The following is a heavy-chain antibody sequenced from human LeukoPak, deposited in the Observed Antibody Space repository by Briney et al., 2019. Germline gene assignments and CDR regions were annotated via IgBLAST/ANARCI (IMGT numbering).Heavy chain of an antibody. Sequence: ASVKVSCKASGYTFTGYYMHWVRQAPGQRLEWMGWINPNSGGTNYAQKFQGRVTMTRDTSISTAYMELSRLRSDDTAVYYCAISGYSSGWYLFDYWGQGTLVTVSS. V-gene: IGHV1-2*02. CDR1: GYTFTGYY. D-gene: IGHD6-19*01. J-gene: IGHJ4*02. CDR2: INPNSGGT. CDR3: AISGYSSGWYLFDY.